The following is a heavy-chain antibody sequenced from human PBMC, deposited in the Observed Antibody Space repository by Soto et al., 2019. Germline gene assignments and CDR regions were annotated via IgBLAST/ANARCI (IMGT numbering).Heavy chain of an antibody. Sequence: GGSLRLSCAASGFTFSSYGMHWVRQAPGKGLEWVAVISYDGSNKYYADSVKGRFTISRDNSKNTLYLQMNSLRAEDTAVYYCAKDWRRQWLVRGGMGVWGQGTTVTVSS. V-gene: IGHV3-30*18. CDR1: GFTFSSYG. CDR2: ISYDGSNK. J-gene: IGHJ6*02. CDR3: AKDWRRQWLVRGGMGV. D-gene: IGHD6-19*01.